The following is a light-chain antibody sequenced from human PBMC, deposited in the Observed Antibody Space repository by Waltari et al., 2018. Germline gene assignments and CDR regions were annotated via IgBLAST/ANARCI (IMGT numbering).Light chain of an antibody. Sequence: QSALTQPRSVSGSPGQSVTISCTGTSSDVGGYNYVSWYQQHPGKAPNLMIYDVSKGPSGVPDRFSGSKSGNTASLTISGLQAEDEADYYCCSYAGSYFYVFGTGTKVTVL. CDR1: SSDVGGYNY. CDR2: DVS. J-gene: IGLJ1*01. V-gene: IGLV2-11*01. CDR3: CSYAGSYFYV.